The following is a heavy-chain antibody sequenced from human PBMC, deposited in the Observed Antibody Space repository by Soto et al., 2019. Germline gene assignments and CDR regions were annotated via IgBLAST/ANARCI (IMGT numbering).Heavy chain of an antibody. Sequence: QVQLVQSGAEMKKPGSSVKVSCQSSGGTFNTYAMNWVRQAPGQGPEWMGDISPMFGAANYAPKFQGRVTITADESTGTSYMQLSSLTSGDTALFFWAREVQVHTPAFVYWGQGTLVTVSS. V-gene: IGHV1-69*19. CDR2: ISPMFGAA. CDR3: AREVQVHTPAFVY. D-gene: IGHD3-10*01. J-gene: IGHJ4*02. CDR1: GGTFNTYA.